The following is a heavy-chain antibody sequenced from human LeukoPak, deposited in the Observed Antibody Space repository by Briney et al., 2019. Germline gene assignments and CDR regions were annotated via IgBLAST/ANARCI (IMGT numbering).Heavy chain of an antibody. V-gene: IGHV1-2*04. CDR1: GYAFTGSY. D-gene: IGHD3-9*01. CDR2: INPNNGDT. J-gene: IGHJ4*02. Sequence: ASVKVSCKASGYAFTGSYMHWVRQAPGQGLEWMGWINPNNGDTNYAQKFQGWVTMTRDTSIRTAYLEVSRLNSDDTAVYYCARALTYDILTDYYSDGLDYWGQGTLVTVSS. CDR3: ARALTYDILTDYYSDGLDY.